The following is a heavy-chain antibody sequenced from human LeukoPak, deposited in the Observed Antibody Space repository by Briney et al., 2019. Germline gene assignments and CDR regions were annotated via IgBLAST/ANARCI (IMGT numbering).Heavy chain of an antibody. Sequence: GGSLRLSLAASGFTFSSYAMGWFRRAPGKGLEWVSAISGSGGSTYYADSVKGRFTISRDNSKNTLYLQMNSLRAEDTAVYYCAKGGSAHESFDYWGQGTLVTVSS. CDR1: GFTFSSYA. CDR3: AKGGSAHESFDY. V-gene: IGHV3-23*01. CDR2: ISGSGGST. J-gene: IGHJ4*02. D-gene: IGHD3-16*01.